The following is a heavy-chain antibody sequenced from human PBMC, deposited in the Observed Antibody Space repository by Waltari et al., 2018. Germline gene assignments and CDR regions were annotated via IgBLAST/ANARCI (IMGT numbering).Heavy chain of an antibody. D-gene: IGHD3-22*01. V-gene: IGHV1-69*01. J-gene: IGHJ3*02. CDR3: ARGDRVVEARGDAFDI. CDR2: SSPIFGTA. CDR1: GGTFSSYA. Sequence: QVQLVQSGAAVKKPGSSVTVSCKASGGTFSSYALSWVRQAPEQGLEWMGGSSPIFGTANYAQKFQGRVTITADESTSTAYMELSSLRSEDTAVYYCARGDRVVEARGDAFDIWGQGTMVTVSS.